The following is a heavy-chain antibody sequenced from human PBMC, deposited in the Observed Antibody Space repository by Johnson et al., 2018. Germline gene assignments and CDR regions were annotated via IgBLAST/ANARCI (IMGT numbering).Heavy chain of an antibody. D-gene: IGHD6-6*01. CDR3: ARDLSILYAFDI. J-gene: IGHJ3*02. Sequence: QVQLVQSGGGVVQXGRSXRLXCAASGFTFSSYGMHWVRQAPGKGLEWVAVISYEGSNKYYADSVKGRFPISRYNSTHTLYLQMNNLRAEDTAVYYCARDLSILYAFDIWGQGTMVTVSS. CDR2: ISYEGSNK. CDR1: GFTFSSYG. V-gene: IGHV3-30*03.